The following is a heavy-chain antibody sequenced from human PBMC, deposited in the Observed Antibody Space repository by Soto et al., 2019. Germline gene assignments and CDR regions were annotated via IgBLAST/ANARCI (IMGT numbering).Heavy chain of an antibody. CDR1: GYTFTSYG. Sequence: GASVKVSCKASGYTFTSYGISWVRQAPGQGLEWMGWISAYNGNTNYAQKLQGRVTMTTDTSTSTAYMELRSLRSDDTAVYYCARDRGHCTNGVCYQGPGLLDPWGQGTLVTVPQ. CDR3: ARDRGHCTNGVCYQGPGLLDP. CDR2: ISAYNGNT. V-gene: IGHV1-18*01. J-gene: IGHJ5*02. D-gene: IGHD2-8*01.